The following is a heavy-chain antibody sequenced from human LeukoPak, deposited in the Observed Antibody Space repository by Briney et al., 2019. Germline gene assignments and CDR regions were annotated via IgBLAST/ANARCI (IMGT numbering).Heavy chain of an antibody. CDR2: FSYSGRT. CDR3: ASLSKYYYESRGFFDY. V-gene: IGHV4-39*01. CDR1: GGSISSSSYY. J-gene: IGHJ4*02. D-gene: IGHD3-22*01. Sequence: SETLSLTCSVSGGSISSSSYYWGWIRQPPGKGLEYIGSFSYSGRTYYNPSLKSRVTISVDTSKNQFSLKLSSVTAADTAVYYCASLSKYYYESRGFFDYWGRGTLVTVSS.